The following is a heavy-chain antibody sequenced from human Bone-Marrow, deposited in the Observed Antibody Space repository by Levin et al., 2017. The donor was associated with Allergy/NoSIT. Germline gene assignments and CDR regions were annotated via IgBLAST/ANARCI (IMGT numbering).Heavy chain of an antibody. J-gene: IGHJ3*02. D-gene: IGHD3-22*01. V-gene: IGHV1-69*13. CDR3: ARDDYYDREWAFDI. Sequence: AASVKVSCKASGGTFSSYAISWVRQAPGQGLEWMGGIIPIFGTANYAQKFQGRVTITADESTSTAYMELSSLRSEDTAVYYCARDDYYDREWAFDIWGQGTMVTVSS. CDR2: IIPIFGTA. CDR1: GGTFSSYA.